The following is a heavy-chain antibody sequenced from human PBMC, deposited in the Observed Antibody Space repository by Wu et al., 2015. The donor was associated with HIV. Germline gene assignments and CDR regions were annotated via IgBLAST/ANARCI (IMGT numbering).Heavy chain of an antibody. CDR3: ARGITSNYDYVWGGTSYYFDY. CDR2: ISAYNGNT. V-gene: IGHV1-18*01. D-gene: IGHD3-16*01. Sequence: QVQLVQSGAEVKKPGASVKVSCKASDYTFTNYGINWVRQAPGQGLEWMGWISAYNGNTNYAQKLQGRVTMTSDTSTSTAYMELRSLRSDDTAVYYCARGITSNYDYVWGGTSYYFDYWGQGTLVIVS. CDR1: DYTFTNYG. J-gene: IGHJ4*02.